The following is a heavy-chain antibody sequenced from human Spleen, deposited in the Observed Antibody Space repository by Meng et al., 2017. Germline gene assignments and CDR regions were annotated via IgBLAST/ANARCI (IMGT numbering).Heavy chain of an antibody. V-gene: IGHV4-4*02. CDR3: ASSLLISGGSGSYLY. D-gene: IGHD3-10*01. Sequence: QAHVPMAGPRRGKPSGPPSLTCAFSGGSIRRRNCWRWVRQPPGKGLEWIGDIYHSGTTNYNPSLKSRVTISVDKSKNQFSLKLTSVTAADTAVYYCASSLLISGGSGSYLYWGQGTLVTVSS. CDR1: GGSIRRRNC. CDR2: IYHSGTT. J-gene: IGHJ4*02.